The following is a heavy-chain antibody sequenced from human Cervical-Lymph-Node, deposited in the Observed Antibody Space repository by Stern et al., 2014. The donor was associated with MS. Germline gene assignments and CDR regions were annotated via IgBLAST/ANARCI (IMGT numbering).Heavy chain of an antibody. V-gene: IGHV1-46*01. CDR2: INPRGGST. CDR3: ARERRGYSYGYSYGMDV. D-gene: IGHD5-18*01. J-gene: IGHJ6*02. CDR1: GYTFPSYY. Sequence: VQLVESGAEVKKPGASVKVSCKASGYTFPSYYMHWVRQAPGKGLEWMGIINPRGGSTSYAQRFQGRVPMPGATSTSTVYMERSGLRSEDTAVYYCARERRGYSYGYSYGMDVWGQGTTVTVSS.